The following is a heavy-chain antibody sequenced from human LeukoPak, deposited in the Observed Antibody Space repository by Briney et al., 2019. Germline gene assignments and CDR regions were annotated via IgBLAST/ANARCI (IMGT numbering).Heavy chain of an antibody. CDR1: GYTFTSYA. J-gene: IGHJ4*02. CDR3: ARAAMVRGVIPSYFDY. D-gene: IGHD3-10*01. V-gene: IGHV1-3*01. CDR2: INAGNGNT. Sequence: ASVKVSCKASGYTFTSYAMHWVRQAPGQRLEWMGWINAGNGNTKYSQKFQGRVTITRDTSASTAYMELSSLRSEDTAVYYCARAAMVRGVIPSYFDYWGQGTLVTVSS.